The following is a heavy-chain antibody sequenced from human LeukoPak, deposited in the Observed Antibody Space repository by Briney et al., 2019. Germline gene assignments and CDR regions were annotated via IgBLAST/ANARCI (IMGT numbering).Heavy chain of an antibody. D-gene: IGHD3-22*01. V-gene: IGHV3-23*01. J-gene: IGHJ4*02. CDR3: AKRGVVIRVILVGFHKEAYYFDS. CDR1: GITLSNYG. Sequence: GGSLRLSCAVSGITLSNYGMSWVRQAPGKGLEWVAGISDSGGRTNYADSVKGRFTISRDNPKNTLYLQMNSLRADDTAVYFCAKRGVVIRVILVGFHKEAYYFDSWGQGALVNVSS. CDR2: ISDSGGRT.